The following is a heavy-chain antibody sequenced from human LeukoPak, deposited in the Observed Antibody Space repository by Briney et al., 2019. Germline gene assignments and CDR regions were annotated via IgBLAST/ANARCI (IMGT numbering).Heavy chain of an antibody. CDR1: GGSISSYY. D-gene: IGHD6-6*01. V-gene: IGHV4-4*07. CDR3: ARDPAARRADAFDI. CDR2: IYTSGST. J-gene: IGHJ3*02. Sequence: SETLSLTCTVSGGSISSYYWSWIRQPAGKGLEWIGRIYTSGSTNYNPSLKSRVTMSVDTSKNQFSLKLSSVTAADTAVYYCARDPAARRADAFDIWGQGTMVTVSS.